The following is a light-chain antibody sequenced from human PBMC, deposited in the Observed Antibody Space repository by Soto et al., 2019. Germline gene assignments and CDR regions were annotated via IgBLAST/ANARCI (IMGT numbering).Light chain of an antibody. V-gene: IGKV1-39*01. CDR1: QSINTY. J-gene: IGKJ1*01. CDR2: AAS. CDR3: QQSYSTAWT. Sequence: DIQMTQSPSSLSASVGDRVTITCRASQSINTYLNWYQQKPGKAPKLLIHAASSLQSGVPSRFSGSGFGTDFTLTISSLQPEDFASYYCQQSYSTAWTFGQGTKVEIK.